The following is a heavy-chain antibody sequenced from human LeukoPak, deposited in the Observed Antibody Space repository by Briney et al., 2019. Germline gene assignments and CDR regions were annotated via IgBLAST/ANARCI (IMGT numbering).Heavy chain of an antibody. Sequence: PGGSLRLSCAASGFTFDDYAMHWVRQAPGKGLEWVSGISWNSGSIGYADSVKGRFTISRDNAKSSLYLQMNSLRAEDTALYYCAKGLWFGEFDYWGQGTLVTVSS. CDR3: AKGLWFGEFDY. CDR1: GFTFDDYA. CDR2: ISWNSGSI. D-gene: IGHD3-10*01. V-gene: IGHV3-9*01. J-gene: IGHJ4*02.